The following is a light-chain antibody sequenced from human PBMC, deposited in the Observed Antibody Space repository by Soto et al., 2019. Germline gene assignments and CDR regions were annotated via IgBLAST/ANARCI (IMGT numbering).Light chain of an antibody. J-gene: IGKJ2*01. CDR3: HQYATSSPT. CDR1: QSISYW. Sequence: DIQMTQSPSTLSASVGDRVTITCRASQSISYWLDWYQQRPRKAPKLLIFGASSLESGVPSRFSGSGSGTEFTLTISRLQPDDFATYYCHQYATSSPTVGQGTKLEIK. V-gene: IGKV1-5*01. CDR2: GAS.